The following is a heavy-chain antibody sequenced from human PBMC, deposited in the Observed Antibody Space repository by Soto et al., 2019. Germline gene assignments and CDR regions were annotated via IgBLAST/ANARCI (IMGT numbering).Heavy chain of an antibody. CDR1: GASISSNNW. V-gene: IGHV4-4*02. Sequence: QVQLQESGPGLVKPSGTLSLTCVVSGASISSNNWWSWVRQPPGKGLEWIGEIYHSGTTSYNPSLKSRVTTSVDKSKNQFSLKVTAVTAADTAVYFCAKDGSGHPYYSDNWGQVTLVTVSS. CDR2: IYHSGTT. CDR3: AKDGSGHPYYSDN. D-gene: IGHD2-15*01. J-gene: IGHJ4*02.